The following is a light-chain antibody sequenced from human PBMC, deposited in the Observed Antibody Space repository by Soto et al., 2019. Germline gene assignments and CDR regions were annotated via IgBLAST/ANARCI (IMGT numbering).Light chain of an antibody. J-gene: IGKJ1*01. CDR1: QPISSW. Sequence: DIQMTQSPPTVSASVVDIVTITFLASQPISSWLAWYHQKPGKAPKLLIYKASSLESGVPSRFSGSGSGTEFTLTISSLQPDDFATYYCQQYNSYLWTFGQGTKVDIK. CDR3: QQYNSYLWT. V-gene: IGKV1-5*03. CDR2: KAS.